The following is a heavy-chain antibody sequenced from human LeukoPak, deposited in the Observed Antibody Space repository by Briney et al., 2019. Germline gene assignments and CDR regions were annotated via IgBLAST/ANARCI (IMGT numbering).Heavy chain of an antibody. J-gene: IGHJ5*02. CDR3: ARDILSHRHNWSGFWFDP. V-gene: IGHV3-30-3*01. D-gene: IGHD1-20*01. CDR2: VSSDGSNK. Sequence: PGRSLRLSCAASGFIISTYNMNWVRQAPGKGLEWVSVVSSDGSNKYYADSVKGRFTISSDNSKNTLYLQMNSLRAEDTAVYYCARDILSHRHNWSGFWFDPWGQGTLVTVSS. CDR1: GFIISTYN.